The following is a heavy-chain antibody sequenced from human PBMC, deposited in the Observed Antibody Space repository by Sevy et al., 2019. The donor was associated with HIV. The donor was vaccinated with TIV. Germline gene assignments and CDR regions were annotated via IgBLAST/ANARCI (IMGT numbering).Heavy chain of an antibody. V-gene: IGHV4-59*08. CDR2: VYYIGGT. Sequence: SETLSLTCTVSGGSINSDHWNWIREPPGKGLEWIGYVYYIGGTNYNPSLKNRVTISVDRTKNQFSLKLTSVTAADTAVYYCARRNDFAIWGQGTMVTVSS. CDR1: GGSINSDH. CDR3: ARRNDFAI. J-gene: IGHJ3*02.